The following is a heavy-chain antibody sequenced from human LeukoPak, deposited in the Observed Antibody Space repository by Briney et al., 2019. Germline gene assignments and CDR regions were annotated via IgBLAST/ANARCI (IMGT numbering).Heavy chain of an antibody. D-gene: IGHD3-22*01. Sequence: SVKVSCKASGGTFSSYTISWVRQAPGQGLEWMGGIIPIFGTANYAQKFQGRVTITADESTSTAYMELSSLRSEDTAVYYCATPGDSSGYSLDYWGQGTLVTVSS. CDR1: GGTFSSYT. CDR3: ATPGDSSGYSLDY. J-gene: IGHJ4*02. CDR2: IIPIFGTA. V-gene: IGHV1-69*13.